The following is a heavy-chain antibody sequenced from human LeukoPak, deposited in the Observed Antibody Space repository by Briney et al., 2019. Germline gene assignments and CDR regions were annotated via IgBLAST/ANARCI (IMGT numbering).Heavy chain of an antibody. CDR2: IYHGDSDT. Sequence: GESLKISCKGSGYSFTSYWIGWVRQMPGKGLEWMGIIYHGDSDTRYSPSFQGQVTISADKSISTAYLQGSSLQASDTAMYYCVRLSTTPGTYFDYWGQGTLVTVSS. CDR1: GYSFTSYW. J-gene: IGHJ4*02. D-gene: IGHD1/OR15-1a*01. CDR3: VRLSTTPGTYFDY. V-gene: IGHV5-51*01.